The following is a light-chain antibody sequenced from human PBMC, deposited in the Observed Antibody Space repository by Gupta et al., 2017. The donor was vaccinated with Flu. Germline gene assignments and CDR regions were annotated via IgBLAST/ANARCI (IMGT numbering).Light chain of an antibody. CDR1: QSVSSY. CDR2: DAS. CDR3: QQRSNWPPWT. J-gene: IGKJ1*01. V-gene: IGKV3-11*01. Sequence: EIVLTPSPATLSLSPGERATLSCRASQSVSSYLAWYQQKPCQAPRLLIYDASNRDTGIPARFSGSGSGKDLSLTISSREPEDFAVYYCQQRSNWPPWTFGQGTKVEIK.